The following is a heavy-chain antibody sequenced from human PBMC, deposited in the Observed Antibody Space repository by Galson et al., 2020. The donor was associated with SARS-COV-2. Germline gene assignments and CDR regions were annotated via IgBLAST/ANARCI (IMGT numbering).Heavy chain of an antibody. CDR2: INPNSGGT. CDR3: ARDGLGRGWLEQPYFDY. Sequence: ASVKVSCKASGYTFTGYYMHWVRQAPGQGLKWMGRINPNSGGTNYAQKFQGRVTMTRDTSISTAYMELSRLRSDDTAVYYCARDGLGRGWLEQPYFDYWGQGTLVTVSS. CDR1: GYTFTGYY. J-gene: IGHJ4*02. D-gene: IGHD3-10*01. V-gene: IGHV1-2*06.